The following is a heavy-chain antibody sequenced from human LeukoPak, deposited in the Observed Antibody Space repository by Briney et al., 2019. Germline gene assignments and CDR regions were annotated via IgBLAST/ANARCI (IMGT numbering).Heavy chain of an antibody. CDR2: INPSGGST. CDR1: GYTLTELS. Sequence: ASVKVSCKVSGYTLTELSMHWVRQAPGQGLEWMGIINPSGGSTSYAQKFQGRVTMTRDTSTSTVYMELSSLRSEDTAVYYCARGGPTYYYDSSGYGFDYWGQRTLVTVSS. CDR3: ARGGPTYYYDSSGYGFDY. J-gene: IGHJ4*02. V-gene: IGHV1-46*01. D-gene: IGHD3-22*01.